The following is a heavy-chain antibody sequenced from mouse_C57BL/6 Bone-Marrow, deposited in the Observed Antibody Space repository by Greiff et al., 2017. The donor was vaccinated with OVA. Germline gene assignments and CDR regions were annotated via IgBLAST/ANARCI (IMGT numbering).Heavy chain of an antibody. Sequence: QVQPQQPGAELVKPGASVKLSCKASGYTFTSYWMQWVKQRPGQGLEWIGEIDPSDSYTNYNQKFKGKATLTVDTSSSTAYMQLSSLTSEDSAVYYCARGGDFFAYWGQGTLVTVSA. J-gene: IGHJ3*01. V-gene: IGHV1-50*01. CDR2: IDPSDSYT. CDR1: GYTFTSYW. CDR3: ARGGDFFAY.